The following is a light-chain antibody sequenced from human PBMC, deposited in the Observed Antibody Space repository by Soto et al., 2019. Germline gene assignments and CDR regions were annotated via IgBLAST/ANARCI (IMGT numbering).Light chain of an antibody. CDR2: DVS. V-gene: IGLV2-11*01. Sequence: QSVLTQPRSVPGSPGQSVTISCTGTSSDVGGYNYVSWYQQNPGKAPKLMIYDVSKRPSGVPDRFSGSRSGNTASLTISGLQAEDEADYYCCSYAGRYTYVFGTGTKVTVL. J-gene: IGLJ1*01. CDR3: CSYAGRYTYV. CDR1: SSDVGGYNY.